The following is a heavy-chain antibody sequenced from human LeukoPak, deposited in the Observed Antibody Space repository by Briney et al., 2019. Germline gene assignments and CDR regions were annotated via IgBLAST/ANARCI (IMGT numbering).Heavy chain of an antibody. Sequence: GRSLRLSCAASGFTFSSYGMHWVRQAPGKGLEWVAVIWYDGSNKYYADSVKGRFTISRDNSKYTLYLQMNSLRAEDTAVYYCAREGKFTMVRGVIIPPIDYWGQGTLVTVSS. D-gene: IGHD3-10*01. J-gene: IGHJ4*02. CDR1: GFTFSSYG. V-gene: IGHV3-33*01. CDR2: IWYDGSNK. CDR3: AREGKFTMVRGVIIPPIDY.